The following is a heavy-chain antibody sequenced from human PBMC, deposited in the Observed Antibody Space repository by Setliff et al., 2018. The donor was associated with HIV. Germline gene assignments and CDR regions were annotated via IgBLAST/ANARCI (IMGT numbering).Heavy chain of an antibody. CDR3: ARVLAGWTVTSYNYYYMDV. J-gene: IGHJ6*03. D-gene: IGHD4-17*01. CDR1: GGSVNSGAYY. CDR2: IFYSGST. Sequence: PSETLSLTCTVSGGSVNSGAYYWSWIRQHPGKGLEWIGYIFYSGSTFYTPSLKSRLNVSVDTSKNQFSLKLHSVTAADTAVYYCARVLAGWTVTSYNYYYMDVWGKGTTVTVS. V-gene: IGHV4-31*03.